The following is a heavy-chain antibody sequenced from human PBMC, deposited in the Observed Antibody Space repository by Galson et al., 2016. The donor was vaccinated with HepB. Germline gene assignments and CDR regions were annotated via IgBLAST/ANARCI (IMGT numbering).Heavy chain of an antibody. Sequence: LRLSCAASGFTFSSYAMSWVRQAPGKGLAWVSAISGSGGSTYYADSVKGRFTISSDNSKNTLYLQMNSLRAEDTAVYYCAKAGYYEPYYHYYMDVWGKGTTVTVCS. J-gene: IGHJ6*03. CDR1: GFTFSSYA. CDR2: ISGSGGST. V-gene: IGHV3-23*01. CDR3: AKAGYYEPYYHYYMDV. D-gene: IGHD3-22*01.